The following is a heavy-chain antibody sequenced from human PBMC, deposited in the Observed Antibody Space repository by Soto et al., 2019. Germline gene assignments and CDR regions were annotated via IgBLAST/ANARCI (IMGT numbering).Heavy chain of an antibody. Sequence: GSLRLSCAASGVTFSSYWMSWVRQAPGKGLEWVANIKQDGSEKYYVDSVKGRFTISRDNAKNSLYLQMNSLRAEDTAVYYCARAGYCSSTSCSDYWGQGTLVTVSS. V-gene: IGHV3-7*01. CDR1: GVTFSSYW. CDR2: IKQDGSEK. J-gene: IGHJ4*02. CDR3: ARAGYCSSTSCSDY. D-gene: IGHD2-2*03.